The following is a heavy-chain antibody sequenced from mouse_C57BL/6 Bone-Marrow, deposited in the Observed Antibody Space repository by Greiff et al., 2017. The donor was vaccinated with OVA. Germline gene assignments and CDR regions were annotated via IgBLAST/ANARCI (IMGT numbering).Heavy chain of an antibody. CDR2: INPSTGGT. J-gene: IGHJ4*01. CDR1: GYSFTGYY. Sequence: EVKLLESGPELVKPGASVKISCKASGYSFTGYYMNWVKQSPEKSLEWIGEINPSTGGTTYNQKFKAKATLTVDKSSSTAYMQLKSLTSEDSAVYYCAPLSYYAMDYWGQGTSVTVSS. V-gene: IGHV1-42*01. CDR3: APLSYYAMDY.